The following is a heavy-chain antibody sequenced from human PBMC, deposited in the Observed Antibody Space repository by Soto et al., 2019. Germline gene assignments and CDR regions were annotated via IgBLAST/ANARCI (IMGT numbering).Heavy chain of an antibody. V-gene: IGHV4-39*07. D-gene: IGHD2-15*01. J-gene: IGHJ1*01. Sequence: SETLSLTCTVSGGSISSSSYYWGWIRQPPGKGLEWIGSIYYSGSTYYNPSLKSRVTISVDTSKNQFSLKLSSVTAADTAVYYCARNGYCSGGSCYEYFQHWGQGTLVTVSS. CDR1: GGSISSSSYY. CDR3: ARNGYCSGGSCYEYFQH. CDR2: IYYSGST.